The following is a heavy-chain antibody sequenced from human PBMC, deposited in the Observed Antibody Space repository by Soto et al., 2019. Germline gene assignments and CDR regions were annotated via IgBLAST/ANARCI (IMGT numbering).Heavy chain of an antibody. CDR3: AREGGAARRGQFPPLGYDCYYDCMDV. CDR2: IKQDGSEK. CDR1: GFTFSSYW. J-gene: IGHJ6*02. V-gene: IGHV3-7*01. Sequence: EVQLVESGGGLVQPGGSLRLSCAASGFTFSSYWMSWVRQAPGKGLEWVANIKQDGSEKYYVDSVKGRFTISRDNDKNSLYLQMNSLRAEDTAVYYCAREGGAARRGQFPPLGYDCYYDCMDVWGQGTTVTVSS. D-gene: IGHD6-6*01.